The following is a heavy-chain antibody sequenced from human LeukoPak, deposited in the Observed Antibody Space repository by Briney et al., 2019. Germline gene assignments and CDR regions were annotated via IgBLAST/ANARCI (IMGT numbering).Heavy chain of an antibody. V-gene: IGHV3-53*04. D-gene: IGHD2-15*01. CDR1: GFTVSSNY. CDR3: ARAYCSGGGWSNAFDI. Sequence: GGSLRLSCAASGFTVSSNYMSWVRQAPGKGLEWVSVIYSGGSTYYADSVKGRFTISKHNSKNTLHLQMNSLRAEDTAVYYCARAYCSGGGWSNAFDIWGQGTMVTSLQ. J-gene: IGHJ3*02. CDR2: IYSGGST.